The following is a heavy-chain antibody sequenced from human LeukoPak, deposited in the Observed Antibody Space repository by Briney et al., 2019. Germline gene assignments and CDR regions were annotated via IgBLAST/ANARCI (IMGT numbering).Heavy chain of an antibody. D-gene: IGHD3-10*02. CDR3: AELGITMIGGV. J-gene: IGHJ6*04. CDR1: GFTFSSYE. Sequence: PGGSLRLSCAASGFTFSSYEMNWVRQAPGKGLEWVSYISSSGGTIYYADSVKGRFTISRDNAKNSLYLQMNSLRAEGTAVYYCAELGITMIGGVWGKGTTVTISS. CDR2: ISSSGGTI. V-gene: IGHV3-48*03.